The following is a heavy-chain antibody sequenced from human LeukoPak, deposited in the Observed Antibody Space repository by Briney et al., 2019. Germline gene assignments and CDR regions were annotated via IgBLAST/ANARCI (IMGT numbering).Heavy chain of an antibody. V-gene: IGHV4-4*07. CDR2: IYTSGST. J-gene: IGHJ6*03. D-gene: IGHD6-13*01. CDR3: ARTGWAAAGYYYYYMDV. CDR1: GGSISSYY. Sequence: PETLSLTCTVSGGSISSYYWSWIRQPAGKGLEWIRRIYTSGSTNYNPSLKSRVTMSVDTSKNQFSLKLSSVTAADTAVYYCARTGWAAAGYYYYYMDVWGKGTTVTVSS.